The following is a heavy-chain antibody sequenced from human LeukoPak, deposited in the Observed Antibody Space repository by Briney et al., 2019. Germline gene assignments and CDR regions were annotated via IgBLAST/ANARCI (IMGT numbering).Heavy chain of an antibody. Sequence: SVEVSCKASGFTFTSSAVQWVRQARGQRLEWIGWIVVGSGNTNYAQKFQERVTITRDMSTSTAYMELSSLRSEDTAVYYCPMELLPGWDAFDIWGQGTMVTVSS. CDR3: PMELLPGWDAFDI. J-gene: IGHJ3*02. V-gene: IGHV1-58*01. D-gene: IGHD1-26*01. CDR1: GFTFTSSA. CDR2: IVVGSGNT.